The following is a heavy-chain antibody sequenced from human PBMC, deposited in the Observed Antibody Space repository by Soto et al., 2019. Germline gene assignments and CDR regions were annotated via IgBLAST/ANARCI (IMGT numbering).Heavy chain of an antibody. Sequence: GGSLRLSCAASGFTISSNAMYWVRQAPGKGLEWVSGISDRGDTTHYADSVKGRFTISRDTSKNTLYLQLNTLRADDTAVYYCAKDKPGTTSFDYWGQGTLVTVSS. D-gene: IGHD1-1*01. CDR1: GFTISSNA. CDR3: AKDKPGTTSFDY. J-gene: IGHJ4*02. V-gene: IGHV3-23*01. CDR2: ISDRGDTT.